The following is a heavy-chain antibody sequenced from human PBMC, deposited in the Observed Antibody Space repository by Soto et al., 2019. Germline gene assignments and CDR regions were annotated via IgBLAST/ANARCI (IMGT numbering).Heavy chain of an antibody. D-gene: IGHD6-13*01. CDR3: ARQPLGRYSSSSYDPGLVYAEYFQH. V-gene: IGHV4-39*01. Sequence: QLQLQESGPGLVKPSETLSLTCTVSGGSISSSSYYWGWIRQPPGKGLEWIGSIYYSGSTYYNPSLKSRVTVSVDTSKNQFSLKLSSVTAADTAVYYCARQPLGRYSSSSYDPGLVYAEYFQHWGQGTLVTVSS. J-gene: IGHJ1*01. CDR1: GGSISSSSYY. CDR2: IYYSGST.